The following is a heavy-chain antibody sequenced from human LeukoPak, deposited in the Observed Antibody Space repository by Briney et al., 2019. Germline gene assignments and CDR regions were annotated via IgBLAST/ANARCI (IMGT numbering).Heavy chain of an antibody. V-gene: IGHV3-33*01. CDR3: ARDDALRDNALDI. CDR2: ILNDGSQE. J-gene: IGHJ3*02. D-gene: IGHD2-15*01. Sequence: QPGRSLRLSCAASGFTFSSYGMHWVRQAPGKGLEWVAVILNDGSQEKYADSVKGRFTISRDNSKNTLFLQMNSLRAEDTAVYYCARDDALRDNALDIWGQGTMVTVSS. CDR1: GFTFSSYG.